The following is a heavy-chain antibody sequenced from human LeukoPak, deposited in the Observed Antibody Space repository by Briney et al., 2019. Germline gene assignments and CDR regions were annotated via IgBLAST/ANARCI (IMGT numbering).Heavy chain of an antibody. CDR2: IKSKTDGGTT. Sequence: GGALRLSCAASGFTFSNAWMSWVRQAPGKGLELVGRIKSKTDGGTTDYAAPVKGRFTISRDDSKNTLYLQMNSLKTEDTAVYYCTTDREVTPDFDYWGQGTLVTVSS. J-gene: IGHJ4*02. V-gene: IGHV3-15*01. CDR1: GFTFSNAW. CDR3: TTDREVTPDFDY. D-gene: IGHD2-21*02.